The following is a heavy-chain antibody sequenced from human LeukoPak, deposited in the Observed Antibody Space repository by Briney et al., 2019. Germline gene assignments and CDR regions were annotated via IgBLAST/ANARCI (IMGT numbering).Heavy chain of an antibody. CDR2: IYTSGST. CDR1: GGSISSYY. V-gene: IGHV4-4*07. Sequence: PSETLSLTCTVSGGSISSYYWSWIRQPAGKGLEWIGRIYTSGSTNYNPSLKSRVTISVDTSKNQFSLKLSSVTAADTAVYYCARDFGEAYYYDSSGPSNWFDPWGQGTLVTVSS. CDR3: ARDFGEAYYYDSSGPSNWFDP. D-gene: IGHD3-22*01. J-gene: IGHJ5*02.